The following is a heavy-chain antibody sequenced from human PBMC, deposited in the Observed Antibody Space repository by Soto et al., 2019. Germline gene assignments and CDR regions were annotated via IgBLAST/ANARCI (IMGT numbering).Heavy chain of an antibody. CDR1: GYTFTIYW. CDR3: ARPANTVADHFDL. CDR2: IYPSDSDT. J-gene: IGHJ4*02. D-gene: IGHD4-17*01. V-gene: IGHV5-51*01. Sequence: PVESLKISCQVSGYTFTIYWIGWGLQMPGKVLEWMGIIYPSDSDTRYSPSFQGQVTISADQSINTAYLQWDSLKASDTAIYYCARPANTVADHFDLWGQGTPVTVSS.